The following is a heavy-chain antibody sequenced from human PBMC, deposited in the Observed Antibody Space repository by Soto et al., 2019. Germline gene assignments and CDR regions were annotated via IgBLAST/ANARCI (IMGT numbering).Heavy chain of an antibody. CDR3: ARGRYDFRSGYSNYGNYYYYGMDV. Sequence: SVKVSCRAAGGTFSTYAMSWVRQAPGQGLEGMGGIIPIFGTANYAQKFQGRVTITADESTSTAYMELSSLRSEDTAVYYGARGRYDFRSGYSNYGNYYYYGMDVWG. V-gene: IGHV1-69*13. D-gene: IGHD3-3*01. CDR1: GGTFSTYA. J-gene: IGHJ6*02. CDR2: IIPIFGTA.